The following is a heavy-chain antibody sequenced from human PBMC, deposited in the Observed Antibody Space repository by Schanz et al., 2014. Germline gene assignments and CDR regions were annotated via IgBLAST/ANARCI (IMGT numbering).Heavy chain of an antibody. Sequence: QVQLVESGGGVVQPGRSLRLSCAASGFTFSSYGMHWVRQAPGKGLEWVAVIWYDGNNKFYADSVKGRFIISRDNSKNTLYLQMNSLTGEDTAVYYCAKDGVPSPWVCFGGYCYSGGADYWGQGTLVTVSS. CDR2: IWYDGNNK. J-gene: IGHJ4*02. CDR1: GFTFSSYG. V-gene: IGHV3-33*06. CDR3: AKDGVPSPWVCFGGYCYSGGADY. D-gene: IGHD2-21*02.